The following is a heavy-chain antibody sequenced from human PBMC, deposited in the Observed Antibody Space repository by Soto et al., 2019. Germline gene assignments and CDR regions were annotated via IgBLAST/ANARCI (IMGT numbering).Heavy chain of an antibody. Sequence: EVQLVESGGGLVKPGGSLRLSCVVSGFTFSTYTMNWVRQAPGKGLEWVSSITSSSSYIYYADSLKGRFTISRDNAKNSLYLQMNSLRAEDTAVYYCAREALTAVHDYWGQGTLVTVSS. CDR1: GFTFSTYT. CDR2: ITSSSSYI. CDR3: AREALTAVHDY. J-gene: IGHJ4*02. V-gene: IGHV3-21*01. D-gene: IGHD6-13*01.